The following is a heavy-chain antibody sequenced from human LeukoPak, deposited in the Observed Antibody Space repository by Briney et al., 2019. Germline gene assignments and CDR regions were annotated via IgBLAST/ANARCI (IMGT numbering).Heavy chain of an antibody. CDR1: GFTFSSYS. D-gene: IGHD1-26*01. CDR2: ITASGTAM. V-gene: IGHV3-23*01. Sequence: GGSLRLSCAASGFTFSSYSMNWVRRAPGKGLEWVSHITASGTAMFYADSVKGRFSISRDNSRNTLYLQMNSLRAEDTAVFYCARAIVGATTRSFDYWGQGTLVTVSS. CDR3: ARAIVGATTRSFDY. J-gene: IGHJ4*02.